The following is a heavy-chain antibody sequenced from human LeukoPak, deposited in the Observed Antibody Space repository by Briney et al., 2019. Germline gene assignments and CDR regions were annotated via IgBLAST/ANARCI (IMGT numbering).Heavy chain of an antibody. V-gene: IGHV3-23*01. CDR2: ISGSGGST. Sequence: GGSLRLSCAASGFTFSSYAMSWVRQAPGKGLEWVPAISGSGGSTYYADSVKGRFTISRDNSKNTLYLQMNSLRAEDTAVYYCAKDSHSSSWTPIDYWGQGTLVTVSS. J-gene: IGHJ4*02. CDR1: GFTFSSYA. CDR3: AKDSHSSSWTPIDY. D-gene: IGHD6-13*01.